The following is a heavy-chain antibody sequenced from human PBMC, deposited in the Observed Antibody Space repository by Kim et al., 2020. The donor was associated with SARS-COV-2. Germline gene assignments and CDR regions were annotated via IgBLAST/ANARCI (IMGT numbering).Heavy chain of an antibody. Sequence: GGSLRLSCAASGFTFSGSAMHWVRQASGKGLEWVGRIRSKANSYATAYAASVKGRFTISRDDSKNTAYLQMNSLKTEDTAVYYCTRLGLVGWELLPYWGQGTLVTVSS. CDR2: IRSKANSYAT. D-gene: IGHD1-26*01. J-gene: IGHJ4*02. CDR3: TRLGLVGWELLPY. V-gene: IGHV3-73*01. CDR1: GFTFSGSA.